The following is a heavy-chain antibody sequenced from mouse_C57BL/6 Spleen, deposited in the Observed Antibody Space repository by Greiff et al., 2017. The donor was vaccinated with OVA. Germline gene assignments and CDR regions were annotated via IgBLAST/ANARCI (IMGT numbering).Heavy chain of an antibody. Sequence: EVQVVESGPELVKPRASVKISCKASGYSFTGYYMNWVKQSPEKSLEWIGAINPSTGGTTYNQKFKAKATLTVDKSSSTAYMQLKSLTSEDSAVYYCARGTTVVAPIAMDYWGQGTSVTVSS. V-gene: IGHV1-42*01. CDR1: GYSFTGYY. D-gene: IGHD1-1*01. CDR3: ARGTTVVAPIAMDY. CDR2: INPSTGGT. J-gene: IGHJ4*01.